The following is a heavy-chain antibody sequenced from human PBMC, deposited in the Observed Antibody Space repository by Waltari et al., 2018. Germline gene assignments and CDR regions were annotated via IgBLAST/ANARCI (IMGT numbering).Heavy chain of an antibody. CDR3: AKEESPNDY. J-gene: IGHJ4*02. CDR2: INIRGTST. V-gene: IGHV3-23*01. Sequence: EVQLLESGGGLVQPGGSLRLSCAVSGFTFSNSAMTWVRQAPGKGLEWVSSINIRGTSTFYADSVKGRFTISRDNSKNTLYQQMNSLRAEDTAVYYCAKEESPNDYWGQGTLVTVSS. CDR1: GFTFSNSA.